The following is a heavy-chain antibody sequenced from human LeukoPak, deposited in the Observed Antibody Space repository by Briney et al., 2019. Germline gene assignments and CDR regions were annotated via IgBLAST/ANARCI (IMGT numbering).Heavy chain of an antibody. Sequence: PGGSLRLSCAASGFTFDDYGMSWVRQAPGKGLEWVSGINWNGGSTGYADSVKGRFTISRDNAKNSLCLQMNSLRAEDTALYYCARAPDYYDSSGYYEYFQHWGQGTLVTVSS. V-gene: IGHV3-20*04. CDR2: INWNGGST. J-gene: IGHJ1*01. CDR3: ARAPDYYDSSGYYEYFQH. CDR1: GFTFDDYG. D-gene: IGHD3-22*01.